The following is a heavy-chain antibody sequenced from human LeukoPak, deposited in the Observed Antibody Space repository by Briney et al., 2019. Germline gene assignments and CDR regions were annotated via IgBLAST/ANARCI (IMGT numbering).Heavy chain of an antibody. V-gene: IGHV5-51*01. Sequence: GESLKISCKGSGYRFTNYWIGWVRPMPGKGLEWMGIIHPGDSDTRYSPSFQGQVTISVDKSISTAYLQWSSLKASDTAMYYCARRRYSYGHSDCWGQGTLVTVSS. D-gene: IGHD5-18*01. CDR3: ARRRYSYGHSDC. CDR1: GYRFTNYW. CDR2: IHPGDSDT. J-gene: IGHJ4*02.